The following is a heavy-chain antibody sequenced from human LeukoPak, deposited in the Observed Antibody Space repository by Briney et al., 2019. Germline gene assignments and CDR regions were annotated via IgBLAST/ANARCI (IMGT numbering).Heavy chain of an antibody. CDR3: ARASAAGYFDY. CDR2: IYYSGST. D-gene: IGHD6-13*01. V-gene: IGHV4-59*12. Sequence: SETLSLTGTVSGGSISSYYWSWIRQPPGKGLEWIGYIYYSGSTNYNPSLKSRVTISVDTSKNQFSLKLSSVTAADTAVYYCARASAAGYFDYWGQGTLVTVSS. CDR1: GGSISSYY. J-gene: IGHJ4*02.